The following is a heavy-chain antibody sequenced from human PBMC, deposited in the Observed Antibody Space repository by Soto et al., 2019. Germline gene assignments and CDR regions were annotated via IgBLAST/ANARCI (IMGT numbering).Heavy chain of an antibody. J-gene: IGHJ4*02. V-gene: IGHV3-23*01. D-gene: IGHD2-15*01. CDR3: SRDGYCSGGSCYSVPVFDY. CDR2: ISGGGGST. Sequence: HPGGSLRLSCAASGFTFNNYAMSWVRQAPGKGLEWVSAISGGGGSTYYADSVKGRFTISRDNSKNTLYLQMNSLRAEGTAVYYCSRDGYCSGGSCYSVPVFDYWGQGTLVTVSS. CDR1: GFTFNNYA.